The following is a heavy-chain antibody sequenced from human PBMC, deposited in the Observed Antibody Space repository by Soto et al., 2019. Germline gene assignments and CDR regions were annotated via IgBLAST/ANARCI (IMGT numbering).Heavy chain of an antibody. CDR2: IYPGDSDT. D-gene: IGHD6-13*01. V-gene: IGHV5-51*03. J-gene: IGHJ3*02. CDR1: GYNFNRYW. Sequence: EVYLAQSGAEVKKPGESLKISCKGSGYNFNRYWIGWVRQMPGKGLEWMGVIYPGDSDTRYSPSLQGQVTISADKSSSAAYLQWSSLQASYTATYYCARSLVNGTYEAFDIWGQGTMVTVSS. CDR3: ARSLVNGTYEAFDI.